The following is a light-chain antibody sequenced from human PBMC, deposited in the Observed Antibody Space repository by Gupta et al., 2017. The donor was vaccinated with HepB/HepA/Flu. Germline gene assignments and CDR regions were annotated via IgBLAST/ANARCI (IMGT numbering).Light chain of an antibody. Sequence: QSALTQPASVSGSPARSITISFTGTSSDVGGYNFVSWYQQHPGKAPKLMIYDVSYRPSGVSTRFSCSKSGNTASLTISGLQAEDEADYYCSSYTSRSTGVFGGGTKLTVL. CDR1: SSDVGGYNF. J-gene: IGLJ3*02. V-gene: IGLV2-14*03. CDR3: SSYTSRSTGV. CDR2: DVS.